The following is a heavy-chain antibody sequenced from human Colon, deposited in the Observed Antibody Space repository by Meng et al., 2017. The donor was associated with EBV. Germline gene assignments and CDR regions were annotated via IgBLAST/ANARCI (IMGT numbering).Heavy chain of an antibody. Sequence: TPVPLSLTRAVYGGSITRSSWWSGVRQPPGKGLDVMWEIYQSGSTNYNPSLKSRVTISVDKSKNQFSLKLSSVTAADTAVYYCASGRKYCSSPSCYGQFDYWGQGTLVTVSS. CDR2: IYQSGST. CDR1: GGSITRSSW. V-gene: IGHV4-4*03. J-gene: IGHJ4*02. CDR3: ASGRKYCSSPSCYGQFDY. D-gene: IGHD2-2*01.